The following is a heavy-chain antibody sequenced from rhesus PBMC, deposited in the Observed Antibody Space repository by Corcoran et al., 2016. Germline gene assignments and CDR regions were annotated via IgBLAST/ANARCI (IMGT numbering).Heavy chain of an antibody. CDR2: VIGCNGHT. V-gene: IGHV4-127*01. CDR1: GYSISSGYG. CDR3: ARTALRSCFDY. J-gene: IGHJ4*01. Sequence: QVQLQESGPVLVKPSETLSLTCAVSGYSISSGYGWGWSGQPPGKGLEWIGQVIGCNGHTYHNPSLKSSVTVSKDTSKHQFSLELSSGAAADTVVYYCARTALRSCFDYWGQGVLVTVSS. D-gene: IGHD2-15*01.